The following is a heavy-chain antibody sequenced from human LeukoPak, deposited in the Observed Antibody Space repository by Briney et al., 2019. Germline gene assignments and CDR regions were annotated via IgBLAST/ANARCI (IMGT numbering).Heavy chain of an antibody. CDR1: GFTFSDHW. D-gene: IGHD3-22*01. CDR2: IKFDGTEE. CDR3: AKLEDYYDSSGYDAFDI. Sequence: GGSLRLSCAASGFTFSDHWMTWVRQAPGKGLEWVAHIKFDGTEEKFVDSVKGRFTISRDNSKNTLYLQMNSLRAEDTAVYYCAKLEDYYDSSGYDAFDIWGQGTMVTVSS. J-gene: IGHJ3*02. V-gene: IGHV3-7*01.